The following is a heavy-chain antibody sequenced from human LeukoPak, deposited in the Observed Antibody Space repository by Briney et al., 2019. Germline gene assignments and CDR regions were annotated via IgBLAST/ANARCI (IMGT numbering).Heavy chain of an antibody. CDR2: ISAYNGNT. Sequence: GASVKVSCKASGYTFTSYGISWVRQAPGQGLEWMGWISAYNGNTNYAQKPQGRVTMTTDTSTSTAYMELRSLRSDDTAVYYCARDLELLWFGELLFHYFDYWGQGTLVTVSS. CDR1: GYTFTSYG. CDR3: ARDLELLWFGELLFHYFDY. V-gene: IGHV1-18*01. D-gene: IGHD3-10*01. J-gene: IGHJ4*02.